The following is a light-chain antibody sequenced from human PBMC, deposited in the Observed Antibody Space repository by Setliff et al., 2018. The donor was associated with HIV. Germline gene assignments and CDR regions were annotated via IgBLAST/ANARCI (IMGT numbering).Light chain of an antibody. CDR3: ATWDTALSGWV. CDR1: SSNIGSNY. V-gene: IGLV1-51*01. CDR2: DDD. J-gene: IGLJ3*02. Sequence: QSALAQPPSVSAAPGQNVTISCSGSSSNIGSNYVSWYQQLPGTAPKLLMFDDDKRPSGIPDRFSGSKSGTSATLDITGLQTGDEADYYCATWDTALSGWVVGEGTKVTVL.